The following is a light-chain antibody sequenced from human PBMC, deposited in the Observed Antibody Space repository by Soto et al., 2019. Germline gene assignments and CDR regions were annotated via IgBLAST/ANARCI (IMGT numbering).Light chain of an antibody. V-gene: IGLV2-14*01. Sequence: QSALTQPASVSGSPGQSITISCTGTSSDVGGYNYVSWYQEHPGKAPKLMIYEVSNRPSGVSNRFSGSKSGNTASLTISGLQAEDEADYYCKSFASSKTYVFGTGTKLTV. CDR1: SSDVGGYNY. J-gene: IGLJ1*01. CDR3: KSFASSKTYV. CDR2: EVS.